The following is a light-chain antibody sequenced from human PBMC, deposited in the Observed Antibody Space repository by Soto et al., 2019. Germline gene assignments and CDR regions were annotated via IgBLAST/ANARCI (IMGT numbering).Light chain of an antibody. CDR3: QQRSSWPS. Sequence: EIVLTQSPATLSVSPGERATLSCRASQSVSSNLAWYQQKPGQAARLLIYGASTRATGIPAKFGGSGSGTDFTITISSLEPEDLAVYHCQQRSSWPSFGQGTRLEIK. CDR2: GAS. J-gene: IGKJ5*01. CDR1: QSVSSN. V-gene: IGKV3-11*01.